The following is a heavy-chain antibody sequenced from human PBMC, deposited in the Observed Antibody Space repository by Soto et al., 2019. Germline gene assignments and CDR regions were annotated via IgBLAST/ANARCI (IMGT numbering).Heavy chain of an antibody. CDR3: ARGSDPGGIDY. CDR1: GFTVSSNS. J-gene: IGHJ4*02. V-gene: IGHV3-53*01. CDR2: IYSGGST. D-gene: IGHD3-16*01. Sequence: EVQLVESGGGLIQPGGSLRLSCAASGFTVSSNSMSWVRQAPGKGLEWVSVIYSGGSTYYADSVKGRFTISRDNPNNTRYLHMNSLSAEDTAVYYCARGSDPGGIDYWGQGTLVTVSS.